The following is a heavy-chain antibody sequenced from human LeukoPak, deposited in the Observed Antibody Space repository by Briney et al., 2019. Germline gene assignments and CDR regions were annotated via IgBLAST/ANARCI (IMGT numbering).Heavy chain of an antibody. J-gene: IGHJ4*02. D-gene: IGHD5-12*01. CDR3: AGVGNGGYGGFDY. Sequence: PPETLSLTCTVSSGSISSGDYYWSWIRQPPGKGLEWIGYISSSGTTYYNPSLRSRITISVDSSKSQFSLNLSSVTASDTAVYYCAGVGNGGYGGFDYWGQGTLVTVSS. V-gene: IGHV4-30-4*01. CDR1: SGSISSGDYY. CDR2: ISSSGTT.